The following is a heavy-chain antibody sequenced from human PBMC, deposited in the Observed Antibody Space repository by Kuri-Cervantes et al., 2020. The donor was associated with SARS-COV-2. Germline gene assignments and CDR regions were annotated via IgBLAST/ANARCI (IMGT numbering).Heavy chain of an antibody. Sequence: ASVKVSCKASGYTFTGYYMHWVRQAPGQGLEWMGWISPNSGGTNYAQRFQGRVTMTRDTSINTAYMELSRLRSDDTAVYYCARVGFGDHEIDYWGQGTLVTVSS. J-gene: IGHJ4*02. CDR1: GYTFTGYY. D-gene: IGHD3-10*01. CDR3: ARVGFGDHEIDY. V-gene: IGHV1-2*02. CDR2: ISPNSGGT.